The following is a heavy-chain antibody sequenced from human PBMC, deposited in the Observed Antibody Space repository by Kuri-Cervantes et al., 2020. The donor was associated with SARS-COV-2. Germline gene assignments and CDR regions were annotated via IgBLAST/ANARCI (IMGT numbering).Heavy chain of an antibody. CDR2: ISWDGTST. J-gene: IGHJ4*02. V-gene: IGHV3-43*01. Sequence: GESLKISCAASGFTFDDYTMHWVRQAPGKGLEWLSLISWDGTSTYYADSVKGRFTISRDNAKNSLYLQMNSLRAEDTAVYYCAREGPLTGTTEEFDYWGQGTLVTVSS. CDR3: AREGPLTGTTEEFDY. CDR1: GFTFDDYT. D-gene: IGHD1-7*01.